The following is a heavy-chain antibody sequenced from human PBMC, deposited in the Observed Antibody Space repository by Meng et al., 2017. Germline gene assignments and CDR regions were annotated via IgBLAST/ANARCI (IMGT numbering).Heavy chain of an antibody. CDR3: ARVGTTDAF. CDR1: GYTFTNFY. D-gene: IGHD2-2*01. J-gene: IGHJ4*02. Sequence: QVRPVEAGAEVKKPGGSVKVSCKASGYTFTNFYIHWLRQAPGQGLEWMGWINPSGGGTKYAQKFQDKITMTRDTSISAVYLELSGLRSDDTAVYYCARVGTTDAFWGQGTLVTVSS. CDR2: INPSGGGT. V-gene: IGHV1-2*02.